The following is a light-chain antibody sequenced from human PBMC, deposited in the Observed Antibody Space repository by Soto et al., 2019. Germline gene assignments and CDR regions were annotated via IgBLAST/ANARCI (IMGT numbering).Light chain of an antibody. CDR2: SNN. CDR3: AAWDDNLSTYV. CDR1: SSSIGTNF. J-gene: IGLJ1*01. V-gene: IGLV1-47*02. Sequence: QSVLTQSPSASGTPGQRVSISCSGYSSSIGTNFVYWYQQLPGTAPKVLIHSNNQRPSGVPDRFSGSKSGTSASLAISGLRSEDEADYYCAAWDDNLSTYVFGSGTKVTLL.